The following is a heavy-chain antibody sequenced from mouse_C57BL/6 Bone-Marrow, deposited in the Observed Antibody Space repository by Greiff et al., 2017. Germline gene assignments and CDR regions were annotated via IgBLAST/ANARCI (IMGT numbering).Heavy chain of an antibody. CDR1: GFTFSDYY. CDR2: ISNGGGST. V-gene: IGHV5-12*01. CDR3: AGSITTVVATEPYYAMDY. Sequence: EVKVVESGGGLVQPGGSLKLSCAASGFTFSDYYMYWVRQTPEKRLEWVAYISNGGGSTYYPDTVKGRFTISRDNAKNTLYLQMSRLKSEDTAMYYCAGSITTVVATEPYYAMDYWGQGTSVTVSS. J-gene: IGHJ4*01. D-gene: IGHD1-1*01.